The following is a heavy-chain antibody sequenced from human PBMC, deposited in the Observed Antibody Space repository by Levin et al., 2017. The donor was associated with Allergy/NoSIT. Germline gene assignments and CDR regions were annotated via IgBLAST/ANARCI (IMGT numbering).Heavy chain of an antibody. CDR3: ARDVPAGGGVGLPDY. D-gene: IGHD2-8*02. CDR1: GFTFSGHA. CDR2: ISTDGSYT. J-gene: IGHJ4*02. V-gene: IGHV3-30*04. Sequence: GGSLRLSCFASGFTFSGHAMHWFRQAPGKGLEWVAAISTDGSYTPYADSVEGRFTISRDNSKNTLYLQMNSLRPEDTALYYCARDVPAGGGVGLPDYWGQGTLVPVSS.